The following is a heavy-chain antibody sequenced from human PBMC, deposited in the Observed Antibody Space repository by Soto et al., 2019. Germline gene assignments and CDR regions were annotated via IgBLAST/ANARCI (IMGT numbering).Heavy chain of an antibody. D-gene: IGHD3-16*01. CDR3: ARGGGRPRHFDY. CDR1: GGSISSGDYY. Sequence: QVQLQESGPGLVKPSQTLSLTCTVSGGSISSGDYYWSWIRQPPGKGLEWIGYIYYSGGTYYNPSLKSRVTISGDTSKNPFSLKRSSVTAADTAVYYCARGGGRPRHFDYWGQGTLVTVSS. CDR2: IYYSGGT. J-gene: IGHJ4*02. V-gene: IGHV4-30-4*01.